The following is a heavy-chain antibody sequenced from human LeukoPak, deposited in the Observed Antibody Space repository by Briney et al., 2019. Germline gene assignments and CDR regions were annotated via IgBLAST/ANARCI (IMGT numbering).Heavy chain of an antibody. CDR1: GFTFTSYW. D-gene: IGHD1-14*01. J-gene: IGHJ4*02. Sequence: GGSLRLSCAASGFTFTSYWMTWVRQAPGKGLEWVANIKQDGSEKYSVDSVKGRFTISRDNAESLLYLQMRSLRAEDTAVYYCARGAPGSDYWGQGTLVTVSS. CDR2: IKQDGSEK. V-gene: IGHV3-7*02. CDR3: ARGAPGSDY.